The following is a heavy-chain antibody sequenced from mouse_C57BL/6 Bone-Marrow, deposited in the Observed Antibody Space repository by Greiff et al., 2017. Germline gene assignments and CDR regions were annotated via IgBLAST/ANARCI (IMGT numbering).Heavy chain of an antibody. D-gene: IGHD1-1*01. CDR2: IYPRSGNT. J-gene: IGHJ1*03. CDR1: GYTFTSYG. V-gene: IGHV1-81*01. Sequence: VQLQQSGAELARPGASVKLSCKASGYTFTSYGISWVKQRTGQGLEWIGEIYPRSGNTYYNEKFKGKATLTADKSSSTAYMELRSLTSEDSAVYFCARGITTVVGYFDVWGTGTTVTVSS. CDR3: ARGITTVVGYFDV.